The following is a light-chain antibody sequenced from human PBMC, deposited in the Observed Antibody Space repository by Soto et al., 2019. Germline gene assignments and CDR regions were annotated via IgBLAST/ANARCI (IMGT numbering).Light chain of an antibody. Sequence: QSVLTQPPSASGTPGQRVTISCSGSSSNIGSNSVYWYQQLPGTAPKLLIYKNDQRPSGVPGRFSGSKSGTSASLTISGLQAEDEADYYCSSYTSSSTLVFGTVTKVTDL. J-gene: IGLJ1*01. CDR1: SSNIGSNS. CDR3: SSYTSSSTLV. CDR2: KND. V-gene: IGLV1-44*01.